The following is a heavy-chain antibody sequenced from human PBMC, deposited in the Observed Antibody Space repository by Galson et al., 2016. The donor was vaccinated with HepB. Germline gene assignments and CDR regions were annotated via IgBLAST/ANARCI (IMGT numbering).Heavy chain of an antibody. CDR2: MYHTGST. D-gene: IGHD2-8*01. Sequence: SETLSLTCTVSGGSITSYYWSWIRQSPGKGLELIGYMYHTGSTTYNPSLKSRVTMSVDTSKSQFSLKLSSVTAADTAIYYCASASVCTNGICFVFWGQGTLVTVSS. CDR1: GGSITSYY. J-gene: IGHJ4*02. V-gene: IGHV4-59*01. CDR3: ASASVCTNGICFVF.